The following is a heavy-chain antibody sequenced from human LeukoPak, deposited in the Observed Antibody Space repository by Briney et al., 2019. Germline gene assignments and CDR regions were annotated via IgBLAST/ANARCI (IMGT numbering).Heavy chain of an antibody. CDR3: ARLSGRVVCSAGSCYIDS. CDR2: IYPGDSDT. D-gene: IGHD2-15*01. J-gene: IGHJ4*02. V-gene: IGHV5-51*01. Sequence: ESLKLSCKGSGYRFTSDWIGWVRQMPGKGLEWMGIIYPGDSDTRYSPSFQGQVTISADKSVNTAYLQWSSLKASDTAMYYCARLSGRVVCSAGSCYIDSWGQGTLVTVSS. CDR1: GYRFTSDW.